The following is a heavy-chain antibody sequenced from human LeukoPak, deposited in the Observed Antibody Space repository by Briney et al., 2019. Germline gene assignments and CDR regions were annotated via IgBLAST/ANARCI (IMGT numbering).Heavy chain of an antibody. J-gene: IGHJ3*02. Sequence: SETLSLTCTVSGGSISSYYWSWIPQPAGKGLEWIGRISTSGSTNYNPSLKSRVTMSVDTSNNQFSLKLSSVTAADTAVYYCARVSHYYDSSGYYYVRAFDIWGQGTMVTVSS. V-gene: IGHV4-4*07. D-gene: IGHD3-22*01. CDR3: ARVSHYYDSSGYYYVRAFDI. CDR2: ISTSGST. CDR1: GGSISSYY.